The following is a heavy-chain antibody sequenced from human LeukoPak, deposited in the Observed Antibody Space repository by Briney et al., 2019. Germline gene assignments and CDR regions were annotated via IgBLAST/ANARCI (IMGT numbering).Heavy chain of an antibody. D-gene: IGHD4-17*01. V-gene: IGHV4-31*03. CDR3: ARERNYGDSLGHYYYGMDV. Sequence: PSETLSLTCTVSGGSISSGGYYWSWIRQHPGKGLEWIGYSYYSGSTYYNPSLKSRVTISVDTSKNQFSLKLSSVTAADTAVYYCARERNYGDSLGHYYYGMDVWGRGTTVTVSS. J-gene: IGHJ6*02. CDR1: GGSISSGGYY. CDR2: SYYSGST.